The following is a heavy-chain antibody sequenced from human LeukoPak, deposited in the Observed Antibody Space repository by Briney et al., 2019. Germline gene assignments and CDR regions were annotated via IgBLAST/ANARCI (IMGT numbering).Heavy chain of an antibody. D-gene: IGHD5-24*01. CDR3: ARRMATVTDAFDI. Sequence: SETLSLTCNVSGDSLTSHFWSWIRQTPGKGLEWIGYVFHSGTTNYSPSLKSRVTISLDPSKKQFYLRLASVTASETALYYCARRMATVTDAFDIWGRGTMVSVSS. CDR2: VFHSGTT. J-gene: IGHJ3*02. CDR1: GDSLTSHF. V-gene: IGHV4-59*08.